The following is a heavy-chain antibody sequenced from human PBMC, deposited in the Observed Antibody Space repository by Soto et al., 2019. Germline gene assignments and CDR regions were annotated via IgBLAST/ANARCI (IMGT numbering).Heavy chain of an antibody. V-gene: IGHV5-51*01. CDR1: GYSFTSYW. CDR3: ARLSGYCSSTSRWTLNYYYYGMDV. CDR2: IYPGDSDT. J-gene: IGHJ6*02. Sequence: GESLKISCKGSGYSFTSYWIGWVRQMPGKGLEWMGIIYPGDSDTRYSPSFQGQVTISADKSISTAYLQWSSLKASDTAMYYCARLSGYCSSTSRWTLNYYYYGMDVWGQGTTVTVSS. D-gene: IGHD2-2*01.